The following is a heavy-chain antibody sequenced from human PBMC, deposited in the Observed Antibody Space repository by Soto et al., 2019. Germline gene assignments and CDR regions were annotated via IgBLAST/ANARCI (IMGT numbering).Heavy chain of an antibody. D-gene: IGHD2-15*01. V-gene: IGHV3-33*01. CDR2: IWYDASKQ. Sequence: GGSRRRSWETSGFSLSVYVMHWVRQAPGKGLEWVAVIWYDASKQFYAASVEGRFTISRDNSKAILYLQMNSLRAEDTAVYYCAAWAEGATEVHWGQGTLVTVPS. CDR3: AAWAEGATEVH. CDR1: GFSLSVYV. J-gene: IGHJ4*02.